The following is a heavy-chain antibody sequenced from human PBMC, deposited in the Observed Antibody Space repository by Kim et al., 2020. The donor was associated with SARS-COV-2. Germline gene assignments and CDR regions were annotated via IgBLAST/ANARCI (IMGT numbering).Heavy chain of an antibody. Sequence: SETLSLTCAVYGGSFSGYYWSWIRQPPGKGLEWIGEINHSGSTNYNPSLKSRVTISVDTSKNQFSLKLSSVTAADTAVYYCARAQFQSAGDYWGQGILVTVSS. V-gene: IGHV4-34*01. D-gene: IGHD6-13*01. J-gene: IGHJ4*02. CDR2: INHSGST. CDR3: ARAQFQSAGDY. CDR1: GGSFSGYY.